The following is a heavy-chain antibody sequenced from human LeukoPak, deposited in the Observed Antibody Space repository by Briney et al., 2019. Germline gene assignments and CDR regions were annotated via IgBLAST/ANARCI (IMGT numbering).Heavy chain of an antibody. CDR1: GGSISSSSYY. J-gene: IGHJ5*02. V-gene: IGHV4-39*07. CDR3: ARAINYSNWFDP. Sequence: SEALSLTCTVSGGSISSSSYYWGWIRQPPGKGLEWIGSIYYSGSIYYNPSLKSRVTISVDTSKNQFSLKLSSVTAADTAVYYCARAINYSNWFDPWGQGTLVTVSS. D-gene: IGHD5-24*01. CDR2: IYYSGSI.